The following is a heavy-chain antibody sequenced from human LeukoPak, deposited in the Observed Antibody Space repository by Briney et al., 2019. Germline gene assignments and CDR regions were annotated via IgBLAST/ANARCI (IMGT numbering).Heavy chain of an antibody. V-gene: IGHV1-69*04. CDR3: ARGSIIAAAALDY. J-gene: IGHJ4*02. CDR1: GGTFSSYA. Sequence: ASVKVSCKASGGTFSSYAISWVRQAPGQGLEWMGRIIPILGIANYAQKFQGRVTITADKSTSTACMELSSLRSEDTAVYYCARGSIIAAAALDYWGQGTLVTVSS. CDR2: IIPILGIA. D-gene: IGHD6-13*01.